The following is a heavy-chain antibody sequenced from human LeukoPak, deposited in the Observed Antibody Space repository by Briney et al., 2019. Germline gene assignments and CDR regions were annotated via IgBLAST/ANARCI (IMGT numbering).Heavy chain of an antibody. CDR3: AREGALVATFDY. D-gene: IGHD5-12*01. Sequence: GGSLRLSCAASGFTFSSFIMSWVRQAPGKGLEWVASTSSSSNYISYADSVKGGFTISRDSAKNSLYLQMNSLRAEDTAVYYCAREGALVATFDYWGQGTLVTVSS. J-gene: IGHJ4*02. CDR1: GFTFSSFI. CDR2: TSSSSNYI. V-gene: IGHV3-21*01.